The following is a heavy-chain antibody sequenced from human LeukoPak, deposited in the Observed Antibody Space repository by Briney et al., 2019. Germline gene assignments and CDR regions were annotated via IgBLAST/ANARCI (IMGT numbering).Heavy chain of an antibody. Sequence: ASVKVSCKASGYTFTSYGISWVRQAPGQGLEWMGWISAYNGNTNYAQKLQGRVTMTTDTSTSTAYMELRSLRSDDTAVYYCARDVHGDYGSGWFDPWGQGTLVSVSS. V-gene: IGHV1-18*01. CDR3: ARDVHGDYGSGWFDP. CDR2: ISAYNGNT. D-gene: IGHD4-17*01. CDR1: GYTFTSYG. J-gene: IGHJ5*02.